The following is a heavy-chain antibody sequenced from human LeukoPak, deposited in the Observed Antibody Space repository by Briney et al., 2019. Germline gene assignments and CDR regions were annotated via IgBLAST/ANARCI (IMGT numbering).Heavy chain of an antibody. CDR1: GGSISSYS. J-gene: IGHJ4*02. V-gene: IGHV4-4*07. CDR2: INPSGST. D-gene: IGHD4/OR15-4a*01. Sequence: SETLSLTCTVSGGSISSYSWSWIRLPAGKGLEWIGRINPSGSTNYNPSLKSRVTMSLDTSKDQFSLKLNSVTAADTAVYYCARQQLKTMASFDYWGQGTLVTVSS. CDR3: ARQQLKTMASFDY.